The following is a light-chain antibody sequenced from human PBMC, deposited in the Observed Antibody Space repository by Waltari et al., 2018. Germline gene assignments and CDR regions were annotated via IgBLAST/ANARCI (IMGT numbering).Light chain of an antibody. CDR1: QSVSSSS. V-gene: IGKV3-20*01. CDR3: QHYGTSPEVT. J-gene: IGKJ4*01. CDR2: GAS. Sequence: EIVLTQSPGTLSLSPGERATLSCRASQSVSSSSLAWYQQKPGQAPRLVIYGASSRATGIPDRFSGRGSGTDFTLTISRLEPEDFAVYYCQHYGTSPEVTFGGGTKVEIK.